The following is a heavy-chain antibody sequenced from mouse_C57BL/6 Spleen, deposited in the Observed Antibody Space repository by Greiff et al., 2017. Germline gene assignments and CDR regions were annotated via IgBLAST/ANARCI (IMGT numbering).Heavy chain of an antibody. CDR1: GYTFTSYG. CDR3: ARRNYDYDDSYYFDY. D-gene: IGHD2-4*01. J-gene: IGHJ2*01. V-gene: IGHV1-81*01. Sequence: QVQLQQSGAELARPGASVKLSCKASGYTFTSYGISWVKQRTGQGLEWIGEIYPRSGNTYYNEKFKGKDTLTADKSSSTAYMELRSLTSEDSAVYFCARRNYDYDDSYYFDYWGQGTTLTVSS. CDR2: IYPRSGNT.